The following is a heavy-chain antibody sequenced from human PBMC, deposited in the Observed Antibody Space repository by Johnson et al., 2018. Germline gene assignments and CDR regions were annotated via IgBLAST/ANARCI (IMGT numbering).Heavy chain of an antibody. J-gene: IGHJ6*03. CDR2: ISRCSTTI. V-gene: IGHV3-48*01. CDR3: ATDMAF. Sequence: VQLVESGGGLVQPGGSLRLSCAASGLNFSSYSMNWVRQAPGKGLDWVSYISRCSTTIYYADSVKGRFTITRDNAKNSLYLQMNSLRAEDTAVYYCATDMAFWGKGTTVTVSS. CDR1: GLNFSSYS.